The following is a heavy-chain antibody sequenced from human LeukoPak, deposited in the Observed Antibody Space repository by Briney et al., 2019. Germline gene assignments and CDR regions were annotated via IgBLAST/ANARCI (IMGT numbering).Heavy chain of an antibody. CDR2: IHYSGST. J-gene: IGHJ4*02. Sequence: ASETLSLTCAVSGYSISSAFYWGWIRQPPGKGLEWIGTIHYSGSTSYNPSLKSRVTISVDTSKNQFSLKLRSVTAADTAVYYCARGFRGDNFDYWGQGTLVTVSS. D-gene: IGHD7-27*01. V-gene: IGHV4-38-2*01. CDR1: GYSISSAFY. CDR3: ARGFRGDNFDY.